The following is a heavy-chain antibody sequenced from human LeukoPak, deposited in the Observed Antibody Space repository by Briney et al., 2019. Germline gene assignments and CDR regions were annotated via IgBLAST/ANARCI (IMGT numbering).Heavy chain of an antibody. CDR1: GGTFSSYA. CDR3: ARGLGTMVRGVNYWFDP. J-gene: IGHJ5*02. CDR2: IIPIFGTA. D-gene: IGHD3-10*01. Sequence: ASVKVSCKASGGTFSSYAISWVRQAPGQGLEWMGGIIPIFGTANYAQKFQGRVTITADESTSTAYMELSSLRSEDTAVYYCARGLGTMVRGVNYWFDPWGQGTLVTVSS. V-gene: IGHV1-69*13.